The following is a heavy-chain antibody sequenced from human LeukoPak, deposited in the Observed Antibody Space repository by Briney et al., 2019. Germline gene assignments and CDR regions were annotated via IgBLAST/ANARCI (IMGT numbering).Heavy chain of an antibody. CDR3: ARVPRPRDPTSSAAHQPFDY. CDR1: GYTFTDYL. V-gene: IGHV1-2*02. Sequence: ASVKVSCKASGYTFTDYLIHWVRQAPGQGPEWMGWIIPKGGGTKYAQKFQGRVTMTRDTSINTAYMELSGLRPDDTAVYYCARVPRPRDPTSSAAHQPFDYWGQGTLVIVSS. D-gene: IGHD2-2*01. CDR2: IIPKGGGT. J-gene: IGHJ4*02.